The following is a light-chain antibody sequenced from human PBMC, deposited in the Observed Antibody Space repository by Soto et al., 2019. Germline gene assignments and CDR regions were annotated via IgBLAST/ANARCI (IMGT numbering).Light chain of an antibody. CDR3: QQYNSYWGT. J-gene: IGKJ1*01. CDR1: HGISNW. Sequence: DIQMTRSPSTRAASVVDAVTITYRAIHGISNWLAWYQQKQGKAPKLLIYDASSLESGVPSRFSGSGSGTEFTLTISSLQPDDFATYYCQQYNSYWGTFGQGTKVDIK. CDR2: DAS. V-gene: IGKV1-5*01.